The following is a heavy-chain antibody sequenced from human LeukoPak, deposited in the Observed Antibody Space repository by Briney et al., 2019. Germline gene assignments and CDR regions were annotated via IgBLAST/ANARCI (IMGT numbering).Heavy chain of an antibody. CDR2: ISYDANNK. CDR1: GFTFSSFA. V-gene: IGHV3-30-3*01. CDR3: ARAFSGYTSGWPDY. Sequence: GGSLRLSWAASGFTFSSFAIHWVRQAPGKGLEWVAVISYDANNKYYADSVKGRFTISRDNSKNTLYLEMSSLRAEDTAVYSCARAFSGYTSGWPDYWGQGTLVTVSP. J-gene: IGHJ4*02. D-gene: IGHD6-19*01.